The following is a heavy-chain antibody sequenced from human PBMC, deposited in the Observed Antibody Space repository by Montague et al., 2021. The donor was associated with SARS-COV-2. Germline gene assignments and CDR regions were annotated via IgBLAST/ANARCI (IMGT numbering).Heavy chain of an antibody. CDR1: GGGTKAHIGY. Sequence: SETLSLTCARYGGGTKAHIGYSDVLSQPTSRGLKPICASYYSGSTMYNPSLKSRVTMSVDTSKNQFSLHLNLVTAADTAVYYCARRLTGLEPPFDPWGQGTMVIVSS. J-gene: IGHJ5*02. CDR2: SYYSGST. D-gene: IGHD1-1*01. V-gene: IGHV4-39*01. CDR3: ARRLTGLEPPFDP.